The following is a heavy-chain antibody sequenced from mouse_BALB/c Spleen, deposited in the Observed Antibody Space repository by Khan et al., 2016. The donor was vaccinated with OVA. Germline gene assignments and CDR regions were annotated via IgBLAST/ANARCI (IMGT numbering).Heavy chain of an antibody. CDR3: ARRGRRWDFDY. Sequence: VQLQQSGAELAKPGASVKMSCKASGYTFINYWILWVKQRPGQGLEWIGYITPSTGYTDYNQNFNDKATLTAAKSSSTAYMQLSSLTSEDSAVYYCARRGRRWDFDYWGQGTTLTVSS. D-gene: IGHD1-1*01. V-gene: IGHV1-7*01. J-gene: IGHJ2*01. CDR1: GYTFINYW. CDR2: ITPSTGYT.